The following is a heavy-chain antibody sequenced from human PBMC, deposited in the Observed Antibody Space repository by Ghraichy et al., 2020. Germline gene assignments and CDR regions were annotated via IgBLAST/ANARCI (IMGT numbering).Heavy chain of an antibody. CDR2: IYSGGST. CDR1: GLTVSGNY. J-gene: IGHJ4*02. V-gene: IGHV3-53*03. D-gene: IGHD1-14*01. CDR3: ARALAPDDY. Sequence: GGSLRLSCAVSGLTVSGNYMSWVRQAPGKGPEWVSIIYSGGSTYYADAVKGRFTLSRDNSNNTLYLQMNSLRAEDTAVYYCARALAPDDYWGQGTMVTVSS.